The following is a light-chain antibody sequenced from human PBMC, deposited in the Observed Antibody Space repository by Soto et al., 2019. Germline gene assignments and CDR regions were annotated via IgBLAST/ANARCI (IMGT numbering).Light chain of an antibody. V-gene: IGKV3D-15*01. CDR1: RTVDSTY. CDR2: AVS. J-gene: IGKJ1*01. Sequence: EIVLTQSPGTLSLSPGERATISCRASRTVDSTYLAWYQQKAGQAPRLLIYAVSTRATGIPARFSGSGSGTEFTLTISSLQSEDFAVYYCQQYNGRTFGQGTKVDIK. CDR3: QQYNGRT.